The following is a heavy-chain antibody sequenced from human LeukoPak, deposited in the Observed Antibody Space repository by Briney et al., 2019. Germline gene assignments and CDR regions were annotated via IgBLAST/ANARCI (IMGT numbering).Heavy chain of an antibody. CDR1: GFTFSTYS. CDR3: ARFALKTPPTD. V-gene: IGHV3-21*01. CDR2: ISSSSSYI. Sequence: GGSLRLSCAASGFTFSTYSMNWVRQAPGKGLEWVSSISSSSSYIYYADSVKGRFTISRDNAKNSLYLQMNSLRAEDTAVYYCARFALKTPPTDWGQGTLVTVSS. J-gene: IGHJ4*02.